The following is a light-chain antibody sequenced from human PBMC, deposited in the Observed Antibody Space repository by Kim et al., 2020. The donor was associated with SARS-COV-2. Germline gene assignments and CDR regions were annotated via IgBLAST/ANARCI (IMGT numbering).Light chain of an antibody. Sequence: DIQMTQSPSAMSASVGDRVTLTCRASQDINYYLAWFQQKPGQVPKRLIYAASTLQIGVPSRFSGSGSGTEFTLTISNLQPEDSATYYCLQHNSYPRTFGQGTKVDIK. V-gene: IGKV1-17*03. CDR3: LQHNSYPRT. J-gene: IGKJ1*01. CDR1: QDINYY. CDR2: AAS.